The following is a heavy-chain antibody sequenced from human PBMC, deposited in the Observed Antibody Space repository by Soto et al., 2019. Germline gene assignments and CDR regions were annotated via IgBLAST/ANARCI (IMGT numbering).Heavy chain of an antibody. Sequence: QVQLVQSGAEVKKPGASVKVSCKASGYTFTSYGISWVRQAPGQGLDWMGWISAYNGNTNYAQKLQGRVTMTTDTSTSTDYRELRRLRSDDTAVYYCARDGYCSGGSCSRVFDYWCQGTLVTVSS. CDR1: GYTFTSYG. CDR3: ARDGYCSGGSCSRVFDY. J-gene: IGHJ4*02. V-gene: IGHV1-18*01. CDR2: ISAYNGNT. D-gene: IGHD2-15*01.